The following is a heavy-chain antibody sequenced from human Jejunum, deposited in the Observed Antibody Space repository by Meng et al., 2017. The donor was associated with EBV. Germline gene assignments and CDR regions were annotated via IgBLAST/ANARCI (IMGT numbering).Heavy chain of an antibody. V-gene: IGHV4-61*01. CDR1: GDSVSSRSYY. CDR2: MYYSGSS. D-gene: IGHD2-21*02. J-gene: IGHJ4*02. CDR3: AGDRRAYCGSDCNPLDY. Sequence: QGSGLALVKPSESLSLTCTVSGDSVSSRSYYWNWIQQPPGKGLEWIGYMYYSGSSNYNPSLKSRVTISIDMSKNQFSLKLNSVTAADTAVYYCAGDRRAYCGSDCNPLDYWGQGTLVTVSS.